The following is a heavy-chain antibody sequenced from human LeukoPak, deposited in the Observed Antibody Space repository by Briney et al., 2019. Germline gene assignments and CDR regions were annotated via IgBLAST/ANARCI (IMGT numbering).Heavy chain of an antibody. J-gene: IGHJ4*02. CDR3: ARSTYTSGYSDY. Sequence: GESLKISCKASGYSFSSYWIGWVRQMPGKGLEWMGIMYPGDSDIRYSPSFQGQVTISADKSISTAYLQWSSLQASDTAMYYCARSTYTSGYSDYWGQGTLVTVSS. CDR2: MYPGDSDI. D-gene: IGHD6-19*01. V-gene: IGHV5-51*01. CDR1: GYSFSSYW.